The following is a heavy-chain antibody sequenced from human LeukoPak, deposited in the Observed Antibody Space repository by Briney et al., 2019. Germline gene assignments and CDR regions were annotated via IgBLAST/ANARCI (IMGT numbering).Heavy chain of an antibody. J-gene: IGHJ6*03. CDR2: IYYSGST. CDR3: AREGDYGDYVDYYYYYMDV. V-gene: IGHV4-59*12. D-gene: IGHD4-17*01. Sequence: PSETLSLTCTVSGGSISSYYWSWIRQPPGKGLEWIGYIYYSGSTNYNPSLKSRVTISVDTSKNQFSLKLSSATAADTAVYYCAREGDYGDYVDYYYYYMDVWGKGTTVTVSS. CDR1: GGSISSYY.